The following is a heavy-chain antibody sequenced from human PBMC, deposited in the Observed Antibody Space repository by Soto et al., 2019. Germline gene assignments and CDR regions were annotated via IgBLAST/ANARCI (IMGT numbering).Heavy chain of an antibody. Sequence: SETLSLTCTVSGGSISSSSYYWGWIRQPPGKGLEWIGSIYYTGSTYYSPSLKGRVTISVDSSKNQFSLKLSSVTTADTAVYYCARGVISPQYFFDYWGQGTLVTVSS. CDR3: ARGVISPQYFFDY. CDR2: IYYTGST. D-gene: IGHD2-21*01. CDR1: GGSISSSSYY. J-gene: IGHJ4*02. V-gene: IGHV4-39*07.